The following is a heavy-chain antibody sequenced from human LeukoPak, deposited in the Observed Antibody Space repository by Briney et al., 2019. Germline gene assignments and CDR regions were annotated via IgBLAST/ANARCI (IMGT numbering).Heavy chain of an antibody. CDR1: GFTFSSYG. CDR3: AREGDRYYYDSSGYSAGNAFDV. Sequence: PGGSLRLSCAAPGFTFSSYGMHWVRQAPGKGLVWVSRINSDGSSTSYADSVKGRFTIYRANAKDTLYLQMDRLRAEDTAVYYCAREGDRYYYDSSGYSAGNAFDVWGQGKMVSVSS. D-gene: IGHD3-22*01. J-gene: IGHJ3*01. V-gene: IGHV3-74*01. CDR2: INSDGSST.